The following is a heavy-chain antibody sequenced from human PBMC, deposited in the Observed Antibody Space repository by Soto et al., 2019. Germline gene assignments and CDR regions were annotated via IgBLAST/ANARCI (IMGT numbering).Heavy chain of an antibody. Sequence: QVQLQESGPGLVKASQTLSLTCTVSCGSISSGGYYWGWVRQHPGKRLEWIGCIYPNGGTYYNPSLTSPFTISIDASKNEFSLKVSSATAADTAVYYCARDNRLTVNPAIVPYGMDVWAQGTTVTVSS. V-gene: IGHV4-31*01. J-gene: IGHJ6*02. D-gene: IGHD6-6*01. CDR2: IYPNGGT. CDR1: CGSISSGGYY. CDR3: ARDNRLTVNPAIVPYGMDV.